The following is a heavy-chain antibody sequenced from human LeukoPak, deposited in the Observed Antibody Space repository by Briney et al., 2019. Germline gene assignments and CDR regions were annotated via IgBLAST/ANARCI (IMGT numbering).Heavy chain of an antibody. D-gene: IGHD4-23*01. J-gene: IGHJ2*01. CDR3: AKDDYGGPSWYFDL. CDR1: GFTFSSYS. Sequence: PGGSLRLSCAASGFTFSSYSMNWVRQAPGKGLEWVSYISSSSSTIYYADSVKGRFTISRDNSKNTLYLQMNSLRAEDTAVYYCAKDDYGGPSWYFDLWGRGTLVTVSS. V-gene: IGHV3-48*01. CDR2: ISSSSSTI.